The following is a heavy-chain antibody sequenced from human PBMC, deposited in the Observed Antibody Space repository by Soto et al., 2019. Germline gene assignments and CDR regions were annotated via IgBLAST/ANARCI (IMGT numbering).Heavy chain of an antibody. J-gene: IGHJ4*02. V-gene: IGHV3-23*01. CDR3: AKVARAPTFLFSYFDY. CDR1: GFTFSSYA. D-gene: IGHD2-15*01. Sequence: AGSLRLSCAASGFTFSSYAMNWVRQAPGKGLEWVSVISSSGGTTYYADSVKGRFTISRDNSNNTLYLQMNSLRAEDTAIYYCAKVARAPTFLFSYFDYWGQGAPVTVSS. CDR2: ISSSGGTT.